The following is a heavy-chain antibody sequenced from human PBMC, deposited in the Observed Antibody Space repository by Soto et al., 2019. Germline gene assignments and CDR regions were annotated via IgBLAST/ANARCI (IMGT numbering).Heavy chain of an antibody. Sequence: PGGSLRLSCAASGFTVSSNYMSWVRQAPGKGLEWVSVIYSGGSTYYADSVKGRFTISRDNSKNTLYLQMNSLRAEDTAVYYCARDGRGTVPDYWGQGTLVTVSS. D-gene: IGHD2-2*01. V-gene: IGHV3-66*01. CDR3: ARDGRGTVPDY. J-gene: IGHJ4*02. CDR1: GFTVSSNY. CDR2: IYSGGST.